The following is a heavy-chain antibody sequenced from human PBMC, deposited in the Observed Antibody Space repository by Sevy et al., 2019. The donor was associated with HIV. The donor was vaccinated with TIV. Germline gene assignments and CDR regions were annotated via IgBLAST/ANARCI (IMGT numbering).Heavy chain of an antibody. D-gene: IGHD2-15*01. J-gene: IGHJ5*02. V-gene: IGHV1-2*02. CDR1: GYTFTGYY. CDR3: ARIYLLGHGRSTEGWFDP. Sequence: ASVKVSCKASGYTFTGYYMHWVRQAPGQGLEWMGWINPNSGGTNYAQKFQGRVTMTRDTSISTAYMELSRLRSDDTAVYYCARIYLLGHGRSTEGWFDPWGQGTLVTVSS. CDR2: INPNSGGT.